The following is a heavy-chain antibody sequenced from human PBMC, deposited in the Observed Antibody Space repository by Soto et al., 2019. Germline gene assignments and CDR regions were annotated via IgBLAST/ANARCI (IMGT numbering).Heavy chain of an antibody. V-gene: IGHV4-59*08. D-gene: IGHD3-3*01. CDR2: IYYSGST. J-gene: IGHJ5*02. CDR1: GGSISSYY. Sequence: QVQLQESGPGLVKPSETLSLTCTVSGGSISSYYWSWIRQPPGKGLEWIGYIYYSGSTNYNPSLKSRVTISVDTSKNQFSLKLSSMTAADTAVYYCARHEYSNYDFWSGYSSGGSNWFDPWGQGTLVTVSS. CDR3: ARHEYSNYDFWSGYSSGGSNWFDP.